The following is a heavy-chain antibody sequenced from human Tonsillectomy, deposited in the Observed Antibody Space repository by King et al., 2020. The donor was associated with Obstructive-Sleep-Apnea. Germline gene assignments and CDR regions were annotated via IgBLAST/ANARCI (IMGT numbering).Heavy chain of an antibody. CDR1: GFTFTAYW. D-gene: IGHD3-10*01. Sequence: VQLVESGGGLVQPGGSLKLSCAASGFTFTAYWMSWVRQAPGPGLEWVANIKKDGSEEYYVDAVKGRFTISRDNAKNSLFLQMNSLRAEDTAVYFCVRDRLGYLFEGFDIWGQGTMVTVSS. J-gene: IGHJ3*02. CDR2: IKKDGSEE. CDR3: VRDRLGYLFEGFDI. V-gene: IGHV3-7*01.